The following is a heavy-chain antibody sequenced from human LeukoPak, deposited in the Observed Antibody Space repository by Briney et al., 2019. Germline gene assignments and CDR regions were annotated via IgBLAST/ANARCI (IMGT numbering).Heavy chain of an antibody. CDR1: AYTTTEFS. CDR2: FVPEEGET. Sequence: ASAKVSCRDSAYTTTEFSMLWVRQAPGKGVEWMGGFVPEEGETIYAQQFQGKVTMTEDTCTDTAYMELSSLRSEDTAVYYCATAPPKKYSSSSGLSAFDIWGQGTMVTVSS. J-gene: IGHJ3*02. V-gene: IGHV1-24*01. D-gene: IGHD6-6*01. CDR3: ATAPPKKYSSSSGLSAFDI.